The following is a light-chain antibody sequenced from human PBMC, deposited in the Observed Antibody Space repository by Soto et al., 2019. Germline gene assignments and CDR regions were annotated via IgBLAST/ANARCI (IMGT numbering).Light chain of an antibody. CDR1: SSNIGAGYD. Sequence: QSVLTQPPSVSGAPGQRVTISSSGSSSNIGAGYDVNWYRQLPGTAPKLLIYGNSDRPSGVPDRFSVSKSGTSASLAITGVQAEDEADYFCQSYDRSLRTYVFGAGTKVTVL. CDR3: QSYDRSLRTYV. CDR2: GNS. V-gene: IGLV1-40*01. J-gene: IGLJ1*01.